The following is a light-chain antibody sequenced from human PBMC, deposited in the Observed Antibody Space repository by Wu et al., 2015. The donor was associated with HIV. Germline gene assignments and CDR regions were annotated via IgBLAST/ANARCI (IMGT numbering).Light chain of an antibody. CDR1: ECTSSY. CDR2: GGS. J-gene: IGKJ2*03. Sequence: SCQGQSECTSSYVTWYQQKTWPGSHGVVIXGGSTRAXGIPDRFSGSASGTDFTLTISRLEPEDFAVYYCQQYGRSPPFYSFGQGPSWRSN. V-gene: IGKV3-20*01. CDR3: QQYGRSPPFYS.